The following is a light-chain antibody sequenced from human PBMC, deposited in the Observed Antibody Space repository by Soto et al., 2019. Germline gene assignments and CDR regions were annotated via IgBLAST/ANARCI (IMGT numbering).Light chain of an antibody. CDR1: QSLVHSDGIAY. CDR2: KVS. V-gene: IGKV2-30*02. J-gene: IGKJ5*01. CDR3: MQGTHWPIT. Sequence: DVVVTQSPLSLPVRLGQPASISCRPNQSLVHSDGIAYFSWFQQRPGRSPRRLIYKVSNRDSGVPARFSGSGSGTDFALKISRVEAEDVGVYYCMQGTHWPITFGQGTRLEIK.